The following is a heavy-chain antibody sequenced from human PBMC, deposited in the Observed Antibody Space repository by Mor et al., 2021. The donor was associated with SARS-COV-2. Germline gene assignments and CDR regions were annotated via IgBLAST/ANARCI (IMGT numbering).Heavy chain of an antibody. Sequence: GQAPGQDFEWMGIINPSGGTTRHAQKFQGRVTMTKDTSTSTVYMELSSLRSEDTAVYYCAREMGTTYYVDYWGQGTLV. J-gene: IGHJ4*02. V-gene: IGHV1-46*01. D-gene: IGHD1-26*01. CDR3: AREMGTTYYVDY. CDR2: INPSGGTT.